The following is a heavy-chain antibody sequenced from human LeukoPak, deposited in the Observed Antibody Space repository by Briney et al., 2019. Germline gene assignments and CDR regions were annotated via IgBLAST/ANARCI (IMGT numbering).Heavy chain of an antibody. CDR1: GFIFSDYW. V-gene: IGHV3-7*01. CDR2: IKQDGSEK. J-gene: IGHJ4*02. D-gene: IGHD2-21*01. CDR3: ARDQYSPGPYIFDY. Sequence: GGSLRLSCAAPGFIFSDYWMTWGREAPGEGREWVANIKQDGSEKYYVDSVKGRFAISRDSAKNSVYLQVNSLRAEDTAVYHCARDQYSPGPYIFDYWGQGTLVTVSS.